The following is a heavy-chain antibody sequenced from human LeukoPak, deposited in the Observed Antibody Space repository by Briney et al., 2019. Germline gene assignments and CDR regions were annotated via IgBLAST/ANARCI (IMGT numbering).Heavy chain of an antibody. CDR2: INPNSGGT. J-gene: IGHJ4*02. V-gene: IGHV1-2*02. CDR3: ARTLMLWFGELLAIDY. CDR1: GYTFTGYY. D-gene: IGHD3-10*01. Sequence: ASVKVSCKASGYTFTGYYMHWVRQAPGQGLEWMGWINPNSGGTNYAQKFQGRVTMTRDTSISTAYMELSRLRSDDTAVYYCARTLMLWFGELLAIDYWGQGTLVTVSS.